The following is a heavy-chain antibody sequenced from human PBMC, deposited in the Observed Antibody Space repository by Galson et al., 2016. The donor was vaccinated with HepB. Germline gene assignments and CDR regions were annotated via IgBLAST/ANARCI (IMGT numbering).Heavy chain of an antibody. CDR2: ISYDGSNK. CDR1: GFTFSSYG. Sequence: SLRLSCAASGFTFSSYGMHWVRQAPGKGLEWVAVISYDGSNKYYADSVKGRFTISRDNSKNTLYLQMKSLRAEDTAVYYCAKDQMTTVIRYYYYGMDVWGKGTTVTGSS. CDR3: AKDQMTTVIRYYYYGMDV. V-gene: IGHV3-30*18. D-gene: IGHD4-17*01. J-gene: IGHJ6*04.